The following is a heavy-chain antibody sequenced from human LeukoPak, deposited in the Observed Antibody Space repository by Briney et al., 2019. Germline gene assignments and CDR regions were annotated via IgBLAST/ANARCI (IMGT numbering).Heavy chain of an antibody. Sequence: GSLRLSCAASGFTFSSYSMNWVRQAPGKGLEWVSYISSSSRTIYYADSVKGRFTISRDNAKNSLYLQMNSLRAEDTAVFYCARGFHRYSYDSGPYAVYWGQGTLVTVSS. V-gene: IGHV3-48*01. CDR2: ISSSSRTI. CDR1: GFTFSSYS. CDR3: ARGFHRYSYDSGPYAVY. J-gene: IGHJ4*02. D-gene: IGHD3-22*01.